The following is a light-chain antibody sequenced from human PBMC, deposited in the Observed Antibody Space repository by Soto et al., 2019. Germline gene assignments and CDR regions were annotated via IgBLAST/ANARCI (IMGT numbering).Light chain of an antibody. CDR2: KAS. V-gene: IGKV1-5*03. CDR1: QSISSW. Sequence: DIQMTQSPSTLSASVGDRVTITCRASQSISSWLAWYQQRPGKVPNLLIYKASYLESGVPSRFSGSGSGTEFTLTISSLQPADFATYYCQHYHSYPWTFGQGTKVEIK. J-gene: IGKJ1*01. CDR3: QHYHSYPWT.